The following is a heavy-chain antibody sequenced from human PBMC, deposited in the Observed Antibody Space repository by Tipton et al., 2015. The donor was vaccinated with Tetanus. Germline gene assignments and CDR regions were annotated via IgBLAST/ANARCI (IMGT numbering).Heavy chain of an antibody. J-gene: IGHJ6*02. CDR3: ARDSGHRLDAARRYYYGMDV. Sequence: GLGKPSQTLSLTCAISGDSVSSNSAAWNWIRQSPSRGLEWLGRTYYRSKWYNDYAVSVKSRITINPDTSKNQFSLQLNSVTPEDTAVYYCARDSGHRLDAARRYYYGMDVWGQGTTVTVSS. CDR1: GDSVSSNSAA. D-gene: IGHD3-10*01. V-gene: IGHV6-1*01. CDR2: TYYRSKWYN.